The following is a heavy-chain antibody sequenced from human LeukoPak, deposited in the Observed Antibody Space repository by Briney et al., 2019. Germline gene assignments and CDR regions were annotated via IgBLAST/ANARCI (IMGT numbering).Heavy chain of an antibody. D-gene: IGHD3-3*01. CDR1: GYTFTSYD. V-gene: IGHV1-8*03. J-gene: IGHJ5*02. Sequence: GASVKVSCKASGYTFTSYDINWVRQATGQGLEWMGWMNPNSGKTGYAQKFQGRVTITRNTSISTAYMELSSLRSEDTAVYYCARAPARRAIFGVVIPTPGSWFDPWGQGTLVTVSS. CDR3: ARAPARRAIFGVVIPTPGSWFDP. CDR2: MNPNSGKT.